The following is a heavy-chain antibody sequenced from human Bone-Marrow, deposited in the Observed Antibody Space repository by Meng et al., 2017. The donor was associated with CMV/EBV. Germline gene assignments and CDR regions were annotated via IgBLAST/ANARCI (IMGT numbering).Heavy chain of an antibody. CDR3: AFTSAPYCGGACFDY. CDR2: IYSGGNT. D-gene: IGHD2-21*02. Sequence: GEALKISCSASAFIVSSNYMSWVRPAPGKGLEWVSVIYSGGNTYYADSVKGRFTISRDNSKNTLYLQMNSLRAEDTAVCYWAFTSAPYCGGACFDYWGQGTLVTVSS. J-gene: IGHJ4*02. V-gene: IGHV3-53*01. CDR1: AFIVSSNY.